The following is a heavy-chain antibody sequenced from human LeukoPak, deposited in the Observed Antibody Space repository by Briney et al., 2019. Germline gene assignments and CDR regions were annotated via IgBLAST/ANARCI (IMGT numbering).Heavy chain of an antibody. V-gene: IGHV4-4*02. CDR1: GGSISSSSW. CDR2: IYHSGST. Sequence: SGTLSLTCAVSGGSISSSSWWSWVRQPPGKGLEWIGEIYHSGSTNYNPSLKSRVTISVDKSKNQFSLKLSSVTAADTAVYYCAREENSSSWYKYFDYWGQGTLVTVSS. J-gene: IGHJ4*02. D-gene: IGHD6-13*01. CDR3: AREENSSSWYKYFDY.